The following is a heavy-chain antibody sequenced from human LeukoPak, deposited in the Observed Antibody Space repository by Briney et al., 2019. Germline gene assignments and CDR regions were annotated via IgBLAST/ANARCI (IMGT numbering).Heavy chain of an antibody. CDR1: GGSISSSSYY. CDR2: IYYSGST. Sequence: SETLSLTCTVSGGSISSSSYYWGWIRQPPGKGLEWIGSIYYSGSTYYNPSLKSRVTIYVDTSKNQFSLKLSSVTAADTAVYYCASYPTTVTTGYFDYWGQGTLVTVSS. CDR3: ASYPTTVTTGYFDY. V-gene: IGHV4-39*01. D-gene: IGHD4-17*01. J-gene: IGHJ4*02.